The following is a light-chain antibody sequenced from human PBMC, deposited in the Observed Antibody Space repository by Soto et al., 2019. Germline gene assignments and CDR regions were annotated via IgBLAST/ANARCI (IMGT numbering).Light chain of an antibody. V-gene: IGLV2-14*01. Sequence: QSALTQPASVSGSPGQSITISCTGTSSDVGGYDYVSWYQQYPGKAPKLMIYEVSNRPSGVSNRFSGSKSGNTASLTISGLQAEDEADYYCSSYTISSTYVFGTGTKV. CDR1: SSDVGGYDY. CDR3: SSYTISSTYV. CDR2: EVS. J-gene: IGLJ1*01.